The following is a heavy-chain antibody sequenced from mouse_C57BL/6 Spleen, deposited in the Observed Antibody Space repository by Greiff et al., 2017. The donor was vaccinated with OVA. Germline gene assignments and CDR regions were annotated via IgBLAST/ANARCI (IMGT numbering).Heavy chain of an antibody. CDR1: GYTFTDYY. CDR2: INPNNGGT. J-gene: IGHJ3*01. V-gene: IGHV1-26*01. CDR3: AGGYYKAWFAY. D-gene: IGHD2-12*01. Sequence: EVKLQQSGPELVKPGASVKISCKASGYTFTDYYMNWVKQSHGKSLEWIGDINPNNGGTSYNQKFKGKATLTVDKSSSTAYMELRSLTSEDSAVYYCAGGYYKAWFAYWGQGTLVTVSA.